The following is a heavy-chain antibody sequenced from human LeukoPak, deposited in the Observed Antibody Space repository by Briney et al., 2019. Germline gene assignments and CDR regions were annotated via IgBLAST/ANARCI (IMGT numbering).Heavy chain of an antibody. D-gene: IGHD6-19*01. CDR1: GYTFTSYG. V-gene: IGHV1-18*01. J-gene: IGHJ5*02. CDR2: ISAYNGNT. CDR3: ARDLAVAGSQNWFDP. Sequence: ASVTVSFKASGYTFTSYGISWVRQAPGQGLEWMGWISAYNGNTNYAQKLQGRVTMTTDTSTSTAYMELRSQRSDDTAVYYCARDLAVAGSQNWFDPWGQGTLVTVSS.